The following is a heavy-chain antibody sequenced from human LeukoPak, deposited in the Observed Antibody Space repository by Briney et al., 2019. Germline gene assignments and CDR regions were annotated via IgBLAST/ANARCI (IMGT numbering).Heavy chain of an antibody. J-gene: IGHJ6*02. CDR2: FDPEDGET. Sequence: ASVKVSCKVSGYTLTELSMHWVRQAPGKRLEWMGGFDPEDGETIYAQKFQGRVTMTEDTSTDTAYMELSSLRSEDTAVYYCATASRGSPLYGMDVWGQGTTVTVSS. CDR1: GYTLTELS. V-gene: IGHV1-24*01. CDR3: ATASRGSPLYGMDV. D-gene: IGHD6-13*01.